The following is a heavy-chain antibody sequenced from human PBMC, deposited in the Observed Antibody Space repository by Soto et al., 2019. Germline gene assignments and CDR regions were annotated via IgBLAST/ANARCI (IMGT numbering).Heavy chain of an antibody. CDR2: IYWDDDK. Sequence: QITLKESAPTRVKPTQTLTLTCTFSGFSLTSRPMGVGWIRQPPGKALEWLAFIYWDDDKRYSPSLRSRLSTTKDNSRNQVVLTMTNMDPVDTATYYCAHTLSGYNWNGGYFDYWGQGVLVTVSS. D-gene: IGHD1-1*01. CDR1: GFSLTSRPMG. CDR3: AHTLSGYNWNGGYFDY. J-gene: IGHJ4*02. V-gene: IGHV2-5*02.